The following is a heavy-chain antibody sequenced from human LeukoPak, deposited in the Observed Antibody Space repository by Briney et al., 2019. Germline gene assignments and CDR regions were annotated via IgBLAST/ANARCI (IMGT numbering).Heavy chain of an antibody. D-gene: IGHD6-13*01. CDR3: ARVTPHANHWFTIAAAVAYYFDY. J-gene: IGHJ4*02. V-gene: IGHV1-2*02. CDR1: GYTFTGYY. CDR2: INPNSGGT. Sequence: ASVKVFCKASGYTFTGYYMHWVRQAPGQGLEWMGWINPNSGGTNYAQKFQGRVTMTRDTSISTAYMELSRLRSDDTAVYYCARVTPHANHWFTIAAAVAYYFDYWGQGTLVTVSS.